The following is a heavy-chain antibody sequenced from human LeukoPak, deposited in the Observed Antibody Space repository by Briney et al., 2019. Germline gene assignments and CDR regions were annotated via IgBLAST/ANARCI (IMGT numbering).Heavy chain of an antibody. D-gene: IGHD6-13*01. CDR1: GGSISSYY. Sequence: SETLSLTCTVSGGSISSYYWSWIRQPPGKGLEWIGYIYYSGSTNYNPSLKSRVTISVDTSKNQFSLKLSSVTAADTAVYYWATYRRIAAAASNWFDPWGQGTLVTVSS. CDR2: IYYSGST. J-gene: IGHJ5*02. CDR3: ATYRRIAAAASNWFDP. V-gene: IGHV4-59*08.